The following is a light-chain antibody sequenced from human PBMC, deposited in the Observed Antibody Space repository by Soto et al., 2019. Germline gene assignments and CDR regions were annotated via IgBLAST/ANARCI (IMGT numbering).Light chain of an antibody. J-gene: IGKJ5*01. V-gene: IGKV3-15*01. CDR3: QQSTNWPPIT. Sequence: EIVMTQPPATLSVSPGERAALSCRASQSVRSNLAWYQQRPGQAPRLLVYGASTRATGIPARFSGSGSGTEFTLTISSLQSEDFAVYYCQQSTNWPPITFGQGTRLEIK. CDR1: QSVRSN. CDR2: GAS.